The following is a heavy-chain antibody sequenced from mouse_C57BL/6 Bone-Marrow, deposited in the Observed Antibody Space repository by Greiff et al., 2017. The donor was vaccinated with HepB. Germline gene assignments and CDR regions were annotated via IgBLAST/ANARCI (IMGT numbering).Heavy chain of an antibody. J-gene: IGHJ3*01. Sequence: EVQLVESGGGLVQPGGSLSLSCAASGFTFTDYYMSWVRQPPGKALEWLGFIRNKANGYTTEYSASVKGRFTISRDNSQSILYLQMNALRAEDSATYYCASPPEDSSGPAWFAYWGQGTLVTVSA. CDR1: GFTFTDYY. V-gene: IGHV7-3*01. D-gene: IGHD3-2*02. CDR2: IRNKANGYTT. CDR3: ASPPEDSSGPAWFAY.